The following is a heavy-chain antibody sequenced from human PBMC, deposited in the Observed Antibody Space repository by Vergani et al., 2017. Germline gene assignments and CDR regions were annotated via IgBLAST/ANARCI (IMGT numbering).Heavy chain of an antibody. CDR2: INPNSGGT. D-gene: IGHD1-14*01. V-gene: IGHV1-2*02. Sequence: QVQLVQSGAEVKKPGASVKVSCKASGYTFTDYFMHWVRQAPGQGLEWMGWINPNSGGTNYAQKFQGRVTMTRDTSISTAYMELSNLRSDDTAVYYCARVGTRSNREYFDYWGQGTVVTVSS. CDR3: ARVGTRSNREYFDY. J-gene: IGHJ4*02. CDR1: GYTFTDYF.